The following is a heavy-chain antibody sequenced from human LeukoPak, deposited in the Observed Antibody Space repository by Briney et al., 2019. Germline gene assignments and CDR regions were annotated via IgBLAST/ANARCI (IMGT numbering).Heavy chain of an antibody. D-gene: IGHD4-17*01. CDR1: GFTFSSYA. CDR3: ARGPNGDSYGILDY. V-gene: IGHV3-23*01. J-gene: IGHJ4*02. Sequence: QTGGSLRLSCAASGFTFSSYAMSWVRQAPGKGLEWVSVISGSGGSTYYADSVKGRSTIFRDNSKNTLYLQMNSLRAEDTAVYYCARGPNGDSYGILDYWGQGTLVTVSS. CDR2: ISGSGGST.